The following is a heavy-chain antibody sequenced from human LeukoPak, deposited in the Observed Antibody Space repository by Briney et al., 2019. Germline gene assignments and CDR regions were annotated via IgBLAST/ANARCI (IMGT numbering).Heavy chain of an antibody. CDR2: IYYSGST. CDR3: ARTGVLTADY. V-gene: IGHV4-39*01. Sequence: PSETLSLTCTVSGGSLSSSSYYWGWIRQPPGKGLERIGRIYYSGSTYYNPSLKSRVTISVDTSKNQFSLKLSSVPAADTSVCYCARTGVLTADYRGQGTLVTVSS. D-gene: IGHD1-14*01. CDR1: GGSLSSSSYY. J-gene: IGHJ4*02.